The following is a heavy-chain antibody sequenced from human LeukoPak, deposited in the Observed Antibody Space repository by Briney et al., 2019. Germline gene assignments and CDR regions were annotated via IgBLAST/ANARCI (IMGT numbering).Heavy chain of an antibody. CDR2: ILPVFGTS. CDR3: ARDHRGFYYGSENYYYLDV. CDR1: GGTYNNYA. V-gene: IGHV1-69*13. J-gene: IGHJ6*03. D-gene: IGHD3-10*01. Sequence: GASVKVSCKASGGTYNNYAITGVRQAPGQGLEWVGGILPVFGTSNYAQRFQGRVTITADESTGTTYMELSSLRSEDTAVYYCARDHRGFYYGSENYYYLDVWGKGTTVTVSS.